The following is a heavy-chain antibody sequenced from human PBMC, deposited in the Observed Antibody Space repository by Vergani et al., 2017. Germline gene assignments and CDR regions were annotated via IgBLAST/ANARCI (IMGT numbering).Heavy chain of an antibody. CDR2: INPNSGGT. CDR3: ARVDTXVPATSHFYYMDV. V-gene: IGHV1-2*02. J-gene: IGHJ6*03. CDR1: GYTFTGYY. Sequence: QVQLVQSGAEVKKPGASVKVSCKASGYTFTGYYMHWVRQAPGQGLEWMGWINPNSGGTNYAQKFQGRVTMTRETSISTAYMELSRLRSDDTAVYYCARVDTXVPATSHFYYMDVWGKGTTVVVSS. D-gene: IGHD6-25*01.